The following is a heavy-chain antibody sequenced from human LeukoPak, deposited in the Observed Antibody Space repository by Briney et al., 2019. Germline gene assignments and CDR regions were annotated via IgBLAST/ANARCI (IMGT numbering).Heavy chain of an antibody. D-gene: IGHD6-19*01. Sequence: KPSETLSLTCTVSGGSFSSYYWSWIRQPPGKGLEWIGYIFDSGRTNYNPSLKSRVTISLDTSKSQFSLRLSSVTAADTAVYYCARHRSGSSWFAPWGQGTLVTVSS. CDR1: GGSFSSYY. V-gene: IGHV4-59*08. CDR2: IFDSGRT. CDR3: ARHRSGSSWFAP. J-gene: IGHJ5*02.